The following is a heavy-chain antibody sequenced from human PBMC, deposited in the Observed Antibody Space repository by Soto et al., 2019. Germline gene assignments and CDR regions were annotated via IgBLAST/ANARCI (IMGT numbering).Heavy chain of an antibody. CDR1: GGSISSYY. Sequence: ATLALTCTVSGGSISSYYWNWIRQPAGKGLEWVCRISTSGSTNYNPSLKSRVTMSVDTSKNQLSLKLSSVTAADTALYYCARENTYDAFDIWGLGTMVTVSS. D-gene: IGHD3-16*01. CDR2: ISTSGST. V-gene: IGHV4-4*07. J-gene: IGHJ3*02. CDR3: ARENTYDAFDI.